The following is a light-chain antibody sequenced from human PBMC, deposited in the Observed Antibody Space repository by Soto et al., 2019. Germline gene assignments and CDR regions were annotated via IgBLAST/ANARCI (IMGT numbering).Light chain of an antibody. CDR2: GAS. V-gene: IGKV3-15*01. J-gene: IGKJ2*01. CDR3: QQYNNWPYT. Sequence: EIVMTQSPATLSVSPGDRATLSCRASQSVSSNLAWYQQKPGQAPRLLIYGASTRATGIPARFSGSGSGTEFPLTISRLQSEDFAVYYCQQYNNWPYTFGQGTKLEIK. CDR1: QSVSSN.